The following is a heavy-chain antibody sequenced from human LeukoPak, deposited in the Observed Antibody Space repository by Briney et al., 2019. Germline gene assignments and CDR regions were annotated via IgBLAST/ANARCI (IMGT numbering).Heavy chain of an antibody. CDR2: IYYSGST. Sequence: SETLSLTCAVYGGSFSGYYWSWIRQHPGKGLEWIGYIYYSGSTYYNPSLKSRVTISVDTSKNQFSLKLSSVTAADTAVYYCASSHPPLEYWGQGTLVTVSS. V-gene: IGHV4-31*11. CDR1: GGSFSGYY. J-gene: IGHJ4*02. CDR3: ASSHPPLEY.